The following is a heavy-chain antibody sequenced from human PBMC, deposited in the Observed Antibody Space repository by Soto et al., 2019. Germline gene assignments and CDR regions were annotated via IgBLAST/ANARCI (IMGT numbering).Heavy chain of an antibody. J-gene: IGHJ4*02. CDR2: IYGSGGSGST. Sequence: SETLSLTCTVTGDSITNGGYYWSWIRQHPGKGLEWLGYIYGSGGSGSTLYNPSLKSRITLSVDTSKTQFSLNLSSVTVADTAVYFCARKQAGYFSVIDYWGQGTLVTVSS. D-gene: IGHD2-15*01. V-gene: IGHV4-31*03. CDR1: GDSITNGGYY. CDR3: ARKQAGYFSVIDY.